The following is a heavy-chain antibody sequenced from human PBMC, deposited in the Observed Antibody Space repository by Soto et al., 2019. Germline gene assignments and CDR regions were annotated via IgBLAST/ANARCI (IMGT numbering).Heavy chain of an antibody. CDR2: IVVGSGNT. V-gene: IGHV1-58*02. D-gene: IGHD7-27*01. J-gene: IGHJ6*02. CDR1: GFTFTSSA. Sequence: ASVKVSCKASGFTFTSSAMQWVRQARGQRLEWIGWIVVGSGNTNYAQKFQERVTITRDMSTSTAYMELSSLRSEDTAVYYCAATNWGYYYYGMDVWGQGTTVTVSS. CDR3: AATNWGYYYYGMDV.